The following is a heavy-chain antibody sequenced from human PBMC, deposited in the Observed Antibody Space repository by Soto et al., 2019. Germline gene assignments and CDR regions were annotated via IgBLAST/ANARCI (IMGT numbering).Heavy chain of an antibody. CDR2: IYPGDSDT. CDR1: GYSFTSYW. D-gene: IGHD5-12*01. V-gene: IGHV5-51*01. CDR3: ARINTDLVATRWLYFDY. Sequence: GESLKISCKGSGYSFTSYWIGWVRQMPGKGLEWMGIIYPGDSDTRYSPSFQGQVTISADKSISTAYLQWSSLKASDTAMYYCARINTDLVATRWLYFDYWGQGTLVTVSS. J-gene: IGHJ4*02.